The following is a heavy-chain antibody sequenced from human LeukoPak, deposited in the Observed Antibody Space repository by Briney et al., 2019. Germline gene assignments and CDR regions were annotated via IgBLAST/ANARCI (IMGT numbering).Heavy chain of an antibody. CDR2: IHDSGST. D-gene: IGHD3-10*01. J-gene: IGHJ6*02. Sequence: PSETLSLTCTVSRGSISSYYWSWIRQSPGKGLEWIGYIHDSGSTNYIPSLESRVTISVDTSKNQFSLKLSSVTAADTAVYYCARHLQYYGSGSFYPYYYYGMDVWGQGTTVTVSS. CDR1: RGSISSYY. CDR3: ARHLQYYGSGSFYPYYYYGMDV. V-gene: IGHV4-59*08.